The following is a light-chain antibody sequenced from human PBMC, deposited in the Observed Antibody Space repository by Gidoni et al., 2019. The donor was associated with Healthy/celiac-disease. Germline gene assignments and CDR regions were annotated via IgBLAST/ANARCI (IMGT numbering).Light chain of an antibody. V-gene: IGKV3-11*01. CDR3: QQRSNWPGVT. CDR2: DAS. J-gene: IGKJ3*01. CDR1: QSVSSY. Sequence: EIVLTQSPATLSLSPGERATLSCRASQSVSSYLAWYQQKPGQAPRLLIYDASNRATGIPARFGGSGSGTDFTLTISSLGPEDFAVYYCQQRSNWPGVTFGPXTKVDIK.